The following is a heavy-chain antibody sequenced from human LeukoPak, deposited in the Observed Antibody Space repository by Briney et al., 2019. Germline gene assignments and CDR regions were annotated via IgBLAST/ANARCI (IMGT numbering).Heavy chain of an antibody. Sequence: GGSLRLSCAASGFTFSSYGMHWVRQAPGKGLEWVAVISYDGSNKYYADSVKGRFTISGDNSKNTLYLQMNSLRAEDTAVYYCAKDGGIAVANFDYWGQGTLVTVSS. D-gene: IGHD6-19*01. V-gene: IGHV3-30*18. CDR2: ISYDGSNK. J-gene: IGHJ4*02. CDR1: GFTFSSYG. CDR3: AKDGGIAVANFDY.